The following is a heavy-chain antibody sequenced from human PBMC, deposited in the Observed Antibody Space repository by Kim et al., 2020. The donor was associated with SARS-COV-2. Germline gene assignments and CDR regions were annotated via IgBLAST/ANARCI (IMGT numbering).Heavy chain of an antibody. CDR3: ARHLIGYSYGPGFDY. CDR1: GASISSYY. J-gene: IGHJ4*02. Sequence: SETLSLTCTVSGASISSYYWSWIRQPPGKGLEWIGYIYYSGSTKYNPSLKSRVTISVNKSKNQFSLKLSSGTAADTAVYYCARHLIGYSYGPGFDYWGQGTLVTVAA. CDR2: IYYSGST. D-gene: IGHD5-18*01. V-gene: IGHV4-59*08.